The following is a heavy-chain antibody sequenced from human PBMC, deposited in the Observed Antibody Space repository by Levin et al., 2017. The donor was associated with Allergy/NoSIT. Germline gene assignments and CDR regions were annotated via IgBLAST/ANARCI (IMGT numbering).Heavy chain of an antibody. CDR1: GGSFSGYY. Sequence: PSETLSLTCAVYGGSFSGYYWSWIRQPPGKGLEWIGEINHSGSTNYNPSLKSRVTISVDTSKNQFSLKLSSVTAADTAVYYCARVNYVLGYSGYYSLAAPYYFDYWGQGTLVTVSS. J-gene: IGHJ4*02. V-gene: IGHV4-34*01. CDR3: ARVNYVLGYSGYYSLAAPYYFDY. CDR2: INHSGST. D-gene: IGHD5-12*01.